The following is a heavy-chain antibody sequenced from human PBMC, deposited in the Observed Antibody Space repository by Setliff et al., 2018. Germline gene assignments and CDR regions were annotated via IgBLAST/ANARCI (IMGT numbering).Heavy chain of an antibody. CDR3: VRDRAAIVVGPPTAAFDI. Sequence: SVKVSCQAFGYTFAKYGTSWVRQAPGQGLEWMGWISGYNGYTVYAQKLQGRVTLTTDTSTGTAYMEVRSLRSDDTAQYYCVRDRAAIVVGPPTAAFDIWGQGTMVTVS. V-gene: IGHV1-18*01. CDR1: GYTFAKYG. D-gene: IGHD2-2*01. CDR2: ISGYNGYT. J-gene: IGHJ3*02.